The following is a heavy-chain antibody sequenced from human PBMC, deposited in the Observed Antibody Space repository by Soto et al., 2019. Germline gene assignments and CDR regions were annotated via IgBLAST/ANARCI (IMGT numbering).Heavy chain of an antibody. CDR1: GGSISSYY. V-gene: IGHV4-59*01. Sequence: SETLSLTCTVSGGSISSYYWSWIRQPPGRGLEWIGYIYYSGSTNYNPSLKSRVTISVDTSRNPFSLKLSSVTAADTAVYYCARVAYGSGSYYLDYWGHGPLVTVS. J-gene: IGHJ4*01. CDR3: ARVAYGSGSYYLDY. CDR2: IYYSGST. D-gene: IGHD3-10*01.